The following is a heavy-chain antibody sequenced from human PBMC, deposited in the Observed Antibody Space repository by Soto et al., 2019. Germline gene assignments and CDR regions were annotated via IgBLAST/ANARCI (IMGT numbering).Heavy chain of an antibody. CDR1: GFNFDDYA. D-gene: IGHD3-9*01. Sequence: EVQLVESGGGLVQPGRSLRLSCAASGFNFDDYAIHWVRQAPGEGLEWVSGISWNSGSIGYADSVMGRFTISRDNAKNALYLQMNSLRTEDTALYYCAKDKGYDILTGQRDAFDFWGQGTMVTVSS. J-gene: IGHJ3*01. CDR2: ISWNSGSI. CDR3: AKDKGYDILTGQRDAFDF. V-gene: IGHV3-9*01.